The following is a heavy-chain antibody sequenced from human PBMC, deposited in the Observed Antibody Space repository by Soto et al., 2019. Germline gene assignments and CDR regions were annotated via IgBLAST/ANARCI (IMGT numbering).Heavy chain of an antibody. D-gene: IGHD6-13*01. CDR2: IWYDGSNK. CDR3: AREYRYSSSWYPLGYYYGMDV. V-gene: IGHV3-33*01. CDR1: GFTFSSYG. Sequence: QVQLVESGGGVVQPGRSPRLSCAASGFTFSSYGMHWVRQAPGKGLEWVAVIWYDGSNKYYADSVKGRFTISRDNSKNTLYLQMNSLRAEDTAVYYCAREYRYSSSWYPLGYYYGMDVWGQGTTVTVSS. J-gene: IGHJ6*02.